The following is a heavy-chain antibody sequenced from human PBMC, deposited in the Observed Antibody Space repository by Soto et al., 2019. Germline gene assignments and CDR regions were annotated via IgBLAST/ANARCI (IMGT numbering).Heavy chain of an antibody. D-gene: IGHD5-12*01. J-gene: IGHJ4*02. CDR1: GFSFSNYG. CDR3: ATTFYSGPD. CDR2: ISFDGSNK. Sequence: HGGSLKLSSAASGFSFSNYGMHWVRQAPGKGLEWVAVISFDGSNKYYADSVKGRFTISRDNSKNTLYLQMHSLRAEDTAVYYCATTFYSGPDWGQGTLVTVSS. V-gene: IGHV3-30*03.